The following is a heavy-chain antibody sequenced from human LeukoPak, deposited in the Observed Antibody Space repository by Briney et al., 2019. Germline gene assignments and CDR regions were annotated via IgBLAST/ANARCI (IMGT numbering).Heavy chain of an antibody. D-gene: IGHD3-16*01. Sequence: GGSLRLSCAASGFTFSSYEMNWVRQAPGKGLEWVSYISSSGSTIYYADSVKGRFTISRDNAKNSLYLQMNSLRAEDTAVYYCASGVWGDAFDIWGQGTMVTVSP. V-gene: IGHV3-48*03. CDR3: ASGVWGDAFDI. J-gene: IGHJ3*02. CDR2: ISSSGSTI. CDR1: GFTFSSYE.